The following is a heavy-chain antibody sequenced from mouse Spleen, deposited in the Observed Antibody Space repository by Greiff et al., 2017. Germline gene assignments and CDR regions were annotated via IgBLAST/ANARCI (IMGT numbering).Heavy chain of an antibody. CDR2: IDPNSGGT. J-gene: IGHJ1*01. D-gene: IGHD2-4*01. V-gene: IGHV1-72*01. Sequence: QVHVKQPGAELVKPGASVKLSCKASGYTFASYWMHWVKQRPGRGLEWIGRIDPNSGGTKYNEKFKSKATLTVDKPSSTAYMQLSSLTSEDSAVYYCARRLIVGITYWYFDVWGAGTTVTVSS. CDR1: GYTFASYW. CDR3: ARRLIVGITYWYFDV.